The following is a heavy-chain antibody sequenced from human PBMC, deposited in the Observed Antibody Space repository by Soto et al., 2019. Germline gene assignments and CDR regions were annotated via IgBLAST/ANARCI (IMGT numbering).Heavy chain of an antibody. CDR2: INAGNGNT. D-gene: IGHD1-26*01. Sequence: QVQLVQSGAEVKKPGASVKVSCKASGYTFTSYAMHWVRQAPGQRLEWMGWINAGNGNTKYSQKFQGRVTITRDTSASTAYMELSSLRSEXTXXYYCARVRVGATTSXXYWGQGTLVTVSS. V-gene: IGHV1-3*01. J-gene: IGHJ4*02. CDR1: GYTFTSYA. CDR3: ARVRVGATTSXXY.